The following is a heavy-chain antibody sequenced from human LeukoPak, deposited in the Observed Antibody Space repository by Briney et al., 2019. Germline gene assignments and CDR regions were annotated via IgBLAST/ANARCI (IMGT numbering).Heavy chain of an antibody. CDR1: GYTFTGYY. V-gene: IGHV1-2*02. Sequence: ASVKVSCKASGYTFTGYYMHWVRQAPGQGLEWMGWINPNSGGTNYAQKFQGRVTMTRDTSISTAYMELSRLRSDDTAVHYCARALIQYYYYGMDVWGQGTTVTVSS. CDR2: INPNSGGT. CDR3: ARALIQYYYYGMDV. J-gene: IGHJ6*02. D-gene: IGHD5-18*01.